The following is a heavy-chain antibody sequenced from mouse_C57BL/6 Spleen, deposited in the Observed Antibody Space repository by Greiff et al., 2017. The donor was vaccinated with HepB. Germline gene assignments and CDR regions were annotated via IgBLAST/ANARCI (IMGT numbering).Heavy chain of an antibody. CDR2: INPGSGGT. Sequence: LVESGAELVRPGTSVKVSCKASGYAFTNYLIEWVKQRPGQGLEWIGVINPGSGGTNYNEKFKGKATLTADKSSSTAYMQLSSLTSEDSAVYFCARHLGLDYWGQGTTLTVSS. D-gene: IGHD4-1*01. CDR1: GYAFTNYL. J-gene: IGHJ2*01. V-gene: IGHV1-54*01. CDR3: ARHLGLDY.